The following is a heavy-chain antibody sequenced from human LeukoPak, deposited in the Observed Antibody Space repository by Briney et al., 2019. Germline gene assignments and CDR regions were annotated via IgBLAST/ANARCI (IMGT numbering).Heavy chain of an antibody. CDR1: GFTFSSYA. Sequence: GGSLKLSCAASGFTFSSYAMSWVRQAPGKGLEWVSSISGSGGSTYYADSVKGRFTISRDNSMNTLYLQMNSLRAEDTAVYYCAKGLKTTVGPYMGYHYYMDVWGKGTTVTVFS. V-gene: IGHV3-23*01. D-gene: IGHD1-1*01. CDR2: ISGSGGST. J-gene: IGHJ6*03. CDR3: AKGLKTTVGPYMGYHYYMDV.